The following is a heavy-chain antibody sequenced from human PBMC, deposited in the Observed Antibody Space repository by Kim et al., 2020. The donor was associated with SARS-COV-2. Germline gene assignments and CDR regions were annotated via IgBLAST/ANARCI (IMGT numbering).Heavy chain of an antibody. D-gene: IGHD1-26*01. Sequence: SQKFQGRVTSTRDTSASTAYMELSSLRSEDTAVYYCARVYSGCYYPTFDYWGQGTLVTVSS. CDR3: ARVYSGCYYPTFDY. J-gene: IGHJ4*02. V-gene: IGHV1-3*01.